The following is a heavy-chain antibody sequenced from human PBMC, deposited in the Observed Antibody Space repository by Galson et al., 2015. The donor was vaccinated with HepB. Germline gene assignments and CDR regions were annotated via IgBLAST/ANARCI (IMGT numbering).Heavy chain of an antibody. Sequence: SVKVSCKASGYTFTSYGISWVRQAPGQGLEWMGWISAYNGNTNYAQKLQGRVTMTTDTSTSTAYMELRSLRSDDTAVYYCARIATIFGVVISGGMDVWGQGTTVTVSS. CDR1: GYTFTSYG. CDR3: ARIATIFGVVISGGMDV. J-gene: IGHJ6*02. CDR2: ISAYNGNT. V-gene: IGHV1-18*01. D-gene: IGHD3-3*01.